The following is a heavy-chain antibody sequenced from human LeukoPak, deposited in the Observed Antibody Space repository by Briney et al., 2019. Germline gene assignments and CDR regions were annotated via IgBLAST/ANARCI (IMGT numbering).Heavy chain of an antibody. D-gene: IGHD3-22*01. CDR1: GYTFTSYY. V-gene: IGHV1-46*01. J-gene: IGHJ4*02. Sequence: ASVKVSCKASGYTFTSYYMHWVRQAPGQGLEWMGIINPSGGSTSYAQKFQGRVTMTRDTSTSTVYMELSSLRSEDTAVYYCARMDAPYYDSSLFDYWGQGTLVTVSS. CDR2: INPSGGST. CDR3: ARMDAPYYDSSLFDY.